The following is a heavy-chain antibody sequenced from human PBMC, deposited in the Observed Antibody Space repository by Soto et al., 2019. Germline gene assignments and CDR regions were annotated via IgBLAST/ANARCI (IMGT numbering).Heavy chain of an antibody. CDR3: AKRATGTYFDY. CDR2: ISGSGDST. Sequence: GGSLRLSCAASGFNFSSYAMSWVRQAPGKGLEWVSVISGSGDSTYYADSVKGRFTISRGNSKNTLYLQMNSLRAEDTAVYYCAKRATGTYFDYWGQGTLVTVSS. V-gene: IGHV3-23*01. D-gene: IGHD1-1*01. CDR1: GFNFSSYA. J-gene: IGHJ4*02.